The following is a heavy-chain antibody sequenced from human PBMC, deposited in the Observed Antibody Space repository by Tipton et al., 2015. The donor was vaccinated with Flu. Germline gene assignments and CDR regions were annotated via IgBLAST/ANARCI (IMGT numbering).Heavy chain of an antibody. CDR3: AIGLVAATYFDY. V-gene: IGHV1-18*01. CDR1: GYTFNRYI. J-gene: IGHJ4*02. CDR2: ISPYNGNT. D-gene: IGHD2-15*01. Sequence: QLVQSGAEVKKPGASVRVSCKASGYTFNRYIVSWVRQAPGQGLEWMGWISPYNGNTNYAQKVQGRVTLATDTSTNTAYMELRSLRSDDTAVYYCAIGLVAATYFDYWGQGTLVTVSS.